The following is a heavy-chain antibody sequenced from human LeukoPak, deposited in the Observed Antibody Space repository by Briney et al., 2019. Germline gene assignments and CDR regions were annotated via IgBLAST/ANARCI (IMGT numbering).Heavy chain of an antibody. V-gene: IGHV1-18*01. CDR2: ISAYNGNT. Sequence: ASVKVSCKASGYTFTSYGISWVRQAPGQGLEWMGWISAYNGNTNYAQKLQGRVTMTTDTSTSTAYMELRSLRSDDTAVYYCARSPPRGYSYGDRYMDVWGKGTTVTVSS. CDR3: ARSPPRGYSYGDRYMDV. J-gene: IGHJ6*03. CDR1: GYTFTSYG. D-gene: IGHD5-18*01.